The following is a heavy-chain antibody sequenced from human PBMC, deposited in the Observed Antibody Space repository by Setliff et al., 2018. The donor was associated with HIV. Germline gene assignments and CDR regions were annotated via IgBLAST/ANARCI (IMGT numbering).Heavy chain of an antibody. V-gene: IGHV4-39*07. Sequence: SETLSLTCSVSGASISSSSYYWGWIRQPPGKGLEWIGSIYNSGSTNYNPSLTSRVTISVDTSRNQFSLKLTSVTAADTAIYYCARGVNFDYWGQGTQVTVSS. CDR3: ARGVNFDY. CDR2: IYNSGST. D-gene: IGHD3-3*01. CDR1: GASISSSSYY. J-gene: IGHJ4*02.